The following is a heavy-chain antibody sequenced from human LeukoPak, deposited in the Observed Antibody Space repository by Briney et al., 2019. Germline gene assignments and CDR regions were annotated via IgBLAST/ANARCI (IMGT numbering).Heavy chain of an antibody. CDR2: MNHSGRT. V-gene: IGHV4-34*01. CDR3: ARGYYDSSGYYSQRFDY. Sequence: PSETLSLTCAVYGGSFSGYYWSWIRQPPGKGLEWIGEMNHSGRTNYNPSLKSRVTISVDTSKNQFSLKLSSVTAADTAVYYCARGYYDSSGYYSQRFDYWGQGTLVTVSS. CDR1: GGSFSGYY. D-gene: IGHD3-22*01. J-gene: IGHJ4*02.